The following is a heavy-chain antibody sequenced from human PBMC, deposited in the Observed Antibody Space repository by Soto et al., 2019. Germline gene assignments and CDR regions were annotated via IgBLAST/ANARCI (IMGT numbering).Heavy chain of an antibody. J-gene: IGHJ4*02. Sequence: SETLSLTCAVYGGSFSGYYWSWIRQPPGKGLQWIGEINHGGGTNYNPSLKSRVTISVDTSKNQFSLKLTSVTAADTAVYYCASGTSRLLIGDSFDWGQGTLVTVSS. CDR2: INHGGGT. CDR3: ASGTSRLLIGDSFD. CDR1: GGSFSGYY. D-gene: IGHD2-21*01. V-gene: IGHV4-34*01.